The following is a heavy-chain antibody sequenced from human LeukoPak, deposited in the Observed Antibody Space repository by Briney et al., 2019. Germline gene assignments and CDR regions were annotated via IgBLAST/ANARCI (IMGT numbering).Heavy chain of an antibody. Sequence: SGTLSLTCTVSGGSISSSRWWSWVRQPPGKGLEWIGEIYHSGSTNYNPSLKSRVTISVDKSKNQFSLNLSSVTAADTAVYYCAREYDYVWGSYRTNYYYMDVWGKGTTVTVSS. CDR1: GGSISSSRW. V-gene: IGHV4-4*02. D-gene: IGHD3-16*02. CDR3: AREYDYVWGSYRTNYYYMDV. CDR2: IYHSGST. J-gene: IGHJ6*03.